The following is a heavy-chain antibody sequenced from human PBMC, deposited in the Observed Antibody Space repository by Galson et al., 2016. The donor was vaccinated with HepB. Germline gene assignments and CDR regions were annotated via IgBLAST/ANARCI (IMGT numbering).Heavy chain of an antibody. D-gene: IGHD3-10*01. J-gene: IGHJ4*02. CDR1: GYIFTSYW. CDR2: IYPADSDT. CDR3: ARLGNYYSFRKRSFDY. V-gene: IGHV5-51*01. Sequence: QSGAEVKKPGESLKISCQGSGYIFTSYWIAWVRQMPGKGLERVAIIYPADSDTKYSPSFQGQVTVSADKSISTAYLQWSSLKASDTAMYYCARLGNYYSFRKRSFDYWGQGTLVTVSS.